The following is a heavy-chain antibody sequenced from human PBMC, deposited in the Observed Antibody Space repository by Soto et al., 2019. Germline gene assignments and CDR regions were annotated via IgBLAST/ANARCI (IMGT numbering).Heavy chain of an antibody. V-gene: IGHV1-3*01. D-gene: IGHD3-9*01. CDR2: INAGNGNT. CDR1: GYTFTSYA. CDR3: ARAPGHVPRYFDWLLSSWLDP. Sequence: GASVKVSCKASGYTFTSYAMHWVRQAPGQRLEWMGWINAGNGNTKYSQKFQGRVTITRDTSASTAYMELSSLRSEDTAVYYCARAPGHVPRYFDWLLSSWLDPWGQGTLVTVSS. J-gene: IGHJ5*02.